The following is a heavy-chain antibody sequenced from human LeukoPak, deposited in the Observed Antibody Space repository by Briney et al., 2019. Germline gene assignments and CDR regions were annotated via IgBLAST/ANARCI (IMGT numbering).Heavy chain of an antibody. J-gene: IGHJ4*02. CDR3: ARGGLFKYFFDY. Sequence: GGSLRLSCAASGFTFSSHWMHWVRQTPGKGLVWVSRINTDESKINHADSVKGRFTISRDNAKNMLYLQMNSLRAEDTAVYYCARGGLFKYFFDYWAREPRSPSPQ. CDR1: GFTFSSHW. D-gene: IGHD2-15*01. V-gene: IGHV3-74*01. CDR2: INTDESKI.